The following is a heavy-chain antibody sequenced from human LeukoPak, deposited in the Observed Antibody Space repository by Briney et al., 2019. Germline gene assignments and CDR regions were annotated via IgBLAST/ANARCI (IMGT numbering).Heavy chain of an antibody. CDR3: ARDRPPGDY. J-gene: IGHJ4*02. CDR2: IYYSGST. CDR1: GGSISSYY. V-gene: IGHV4-59*01. Sequence: SETLSLTCTVSGGSISSYYWSWIRQPPGKGLEWIGYIYYSGSTNYNPSLKSRVTISVDTSKNQFSLKLSSVTAADTAVYYCARDRPPGDYWGQGTLVTVSS.